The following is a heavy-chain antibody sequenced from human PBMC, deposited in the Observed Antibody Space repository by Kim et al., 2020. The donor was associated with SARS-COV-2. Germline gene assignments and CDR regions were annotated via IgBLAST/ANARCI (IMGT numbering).Heavy chain of an antibody. D-gene: IGHD4-17*01. Sequence: NHHPSLTSRVTISVDTSKNQFSLKLSSVTAADTAVYYCARATGPRDWFDPWGQGTLVTVSS. CDR3: ARATGPRDWFDP. J-gene: IGHJ5*02. V-gene: IGHV4-59*01.